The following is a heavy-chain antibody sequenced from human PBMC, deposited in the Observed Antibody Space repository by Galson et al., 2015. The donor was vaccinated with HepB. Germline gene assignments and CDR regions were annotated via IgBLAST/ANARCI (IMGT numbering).Heavy chain of an antibody. J-gene: IGHJ5*02. CDR2: IIPIFGTA. Sequence: SVTVSCKASGGTFSSYAISWVRQAPGQGLEWMGGIIPIFGTANYAQKFQGRVTITADESTSTAYMELSSLRSEDTAVYYCARVRTHYDFWSGYPTDNWFDPWGQGTLVTVSS. D-gene: IGHD3-3*01. V-gene: IGHV1-69*13. CDR3: ARVRTHYDFWSGYPTDNWFDP. CDR1: GGTFSSYA.